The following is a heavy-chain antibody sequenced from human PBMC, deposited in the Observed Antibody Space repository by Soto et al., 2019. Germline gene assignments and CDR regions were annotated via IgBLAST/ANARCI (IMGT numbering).Heavy chain of an antibody. J-gene: IGHJ6*02. V-gene: IGHV3-23*01. CDR2: ISGSGGST. CDR3: AKEGRDFWSGLFGYDYGMDV. Sequence: PGGSLRLSCAASGFTFSSYAMSWVRQAPGKGLEWVSAISGSGGSTYYADSVKGRFTISRDNSKNTLYLQMNRLRAEDTAVYYCAKEGRDFWSGLFGYDYGMDVWGQGTTVTVSS. D-gene: IGHD3-3*01. CDR1: GFTFSSYA.